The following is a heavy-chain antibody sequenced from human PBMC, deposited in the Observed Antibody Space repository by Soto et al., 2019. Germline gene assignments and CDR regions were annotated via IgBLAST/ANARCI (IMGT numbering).Heavy chain of an antibody. V-gene: IGHV4-31*02. CDR2: ISYSGST. Sequence: WTWIRQHTGKGLEWIGYISYSGSTYYSPSLKSRVIISGDTSKNQFSLMLSSVTAADTAVYFCARDRLDAFDIWGPGTMVTVS. CDR3: ARDRLDAFDI. J-gene: IGHJ3*02.